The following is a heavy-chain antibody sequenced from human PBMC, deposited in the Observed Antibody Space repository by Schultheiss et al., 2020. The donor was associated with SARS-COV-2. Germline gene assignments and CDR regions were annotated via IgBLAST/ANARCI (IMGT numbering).Heavy chain of an antibody. CDR1: GYSISSGYY. V-gene: IGHV3-23*01. Sequence: LSLTCAVSGYSISSGYYWGWIRQPPGKGLEWVSAISGSGGSTYYADSVKGRFTISRDNSKNTLYLQMNSLRAEDTAVYYCANGLERRDYFDYWGQGTLVTVSS. J-gene: IGHJ4*02. CDR3: ANGLERRDYFDY. D-gene: IGHD1-1*01. CDR2: ISGSGGST.